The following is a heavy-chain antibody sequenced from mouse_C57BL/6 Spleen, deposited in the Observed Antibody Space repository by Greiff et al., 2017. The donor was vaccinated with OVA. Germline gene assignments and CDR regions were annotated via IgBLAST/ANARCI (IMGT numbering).Heavy chain of an antibody. J-gene: IGHJ2*01. CDR1: GFTFSNYW. CDR3: TGRYSNYASFDY. Sequence: EVKVEESGGGLVQPGGSMKLSCVASGFTFSNYWMNWVRQSPEKGLEWVAQIRLKSDNYATHYAESVKGRFTISRDDSKSSVYLQMNNLRAEDTGIYYCTGRYSNYASFDYWGQGTTLTVSS. CDR2: IRLKSDNYAT. V-gene: IGHV6-3*01. D-gene: IGHD2-5*01.